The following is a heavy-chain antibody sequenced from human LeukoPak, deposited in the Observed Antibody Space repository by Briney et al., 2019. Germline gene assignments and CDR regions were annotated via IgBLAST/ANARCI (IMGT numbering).Heavy chain of an antibody. V-gene: IGHV4-61*01. CDR2: IYYSGSA. CDR1: GGSVSSGSYY. D-gene: IGHD3-10*01. CDR3: ARGFGDWGLSWFDP. Sequence: SETLSLTCTVSGGSVSSGSYYWSWVRQPPGKGLEWIGYIYYSGSAKYNPSLKSRVTISVDTSKNQFSLKLTSVTAADTAVYYCARGFGDWGLSWFDPWGQGTLVTVSS. J-gene: IGHJ5*02.